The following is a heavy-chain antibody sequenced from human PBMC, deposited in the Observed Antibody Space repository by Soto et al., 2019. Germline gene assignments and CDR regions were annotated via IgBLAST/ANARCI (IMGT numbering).Heavy chain of an antibody. CDR3: ARNSYYYGSGSYSGYYYYYMDV. Sequence: GASVKVSCKASGYTFTGYYMHWVRQAPGQGLEWMGWINPNSGGTNYAQKFQGWVTMTRDTSISTVYVELSRLRSDDTAVYYCARNSYYYGSGSYSGYYYYYMDVWGKGTTVTVSS. CDR2: INPNSGGT. J-gene: IGHJ6*03. CDR1: GYTFTGYY. V-gene: IGHV1-2*04. D-gene: IGHD3-10*01.